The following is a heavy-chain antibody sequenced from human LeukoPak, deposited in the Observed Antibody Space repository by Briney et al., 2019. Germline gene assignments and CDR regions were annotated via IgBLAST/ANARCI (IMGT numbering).Heavy chain of an antibody. CDR2: ISYDGSNK. Sequence: GGSLRLSCAASGFTFSSYAMHWVRQAPGKGLEWVAVISYDGSNKYYADSVKGRFTISRDNSKNTLYLQMNSLRAEDTAVYYCARGTYYDFWSGARPYYYDSSGYSLGFDYWGQGTLVTVSS. CDR1: GFTFSSYA. D-gene: IGHD3-22*01. CDR3: ARGTYYDFWSGARPYYYDSSGYSLGFDY. V-gene: IGHV3-30-3*01. J-gene: IGHJ4*02.